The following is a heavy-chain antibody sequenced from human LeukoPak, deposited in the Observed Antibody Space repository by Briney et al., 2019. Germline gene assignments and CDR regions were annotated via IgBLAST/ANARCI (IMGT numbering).Heavy chain of an antibody. CDR3: AKDVADTAMAPVGYYGMDV. D-gene: IGHD5-18*01. V-gene: IGHV3-9*01. CDR2: ISWNSGSI. Sequence: GGSLRLSCAASGFTFDDYAMHRVRQAPGKGLEWVSGISWNSGSIGYADSVKGRFTISRDNAKNSLYLQMNSLRAEDTALYYCAKDVADTAMAPVGYYGMDVWGQGTTVTVSS. J-gene: IGHJ6*02. CDR1: GFTFDDYA.